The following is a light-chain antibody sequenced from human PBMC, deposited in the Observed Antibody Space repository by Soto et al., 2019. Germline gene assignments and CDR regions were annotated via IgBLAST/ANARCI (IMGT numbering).Light chain of an antibody. CDR2: GAS. CDR3: QQYNNWPLGT. V-gene: IGKV3-15*01. J-gene: IGKJ1*01. CDR1: QTVGDN. Sequence: ETAMTQSPVTLSLSPGERATLSCRASQTVGDNVAWYQQKPGQPPTLLIYGASTRAPGVAARFSGSGSGTDFILTISSLQSEDFAFSYCQQYNNWPLGTFGQGTRVEI.